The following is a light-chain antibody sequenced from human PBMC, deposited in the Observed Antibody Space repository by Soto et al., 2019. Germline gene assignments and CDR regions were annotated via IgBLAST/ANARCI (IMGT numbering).Light chain of an antibody. Sequence: QSVLTQPASVSGSPGQSITISCSGTSSDVGGYNYVSWFQQYPGKAPKLLIYDVTNRPSGVSHRFSGSKSGNTASLTISGLRAEDEADYHCSSYTSSTLVVFGGGTKLTVL. J-gene: IGLJ2*01. V-gene: IGLV2-14*01. CDR1: SSDVGGYNY. CDR3: SSYTSSTLVV. CDR2: DVT.